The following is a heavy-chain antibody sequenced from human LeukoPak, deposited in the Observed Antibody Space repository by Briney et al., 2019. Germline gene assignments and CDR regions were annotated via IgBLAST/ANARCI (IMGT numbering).Heavy chain of an antibody. Sequence: PGGSLRLSCAASGFTFSSYWMHWVRQAPGKGLVWVSHIKTDGSSTNYAESVKGRFTISRDNAKNTVYLQMNSLRAEDTAVYYCARDNWVSISSSPRILRYFDWLSSTTLDVWGKGTTVTVSS. D-gene: IGHD3-9*01. CDR2: IKTDGSST. CDR3: ARDNWVSISSSPRILRYFDWLSSTTLDV. CDR1: GFTFSSYW. J-gene: IGHJ6*04. V-gene: IGHV3-74*01.